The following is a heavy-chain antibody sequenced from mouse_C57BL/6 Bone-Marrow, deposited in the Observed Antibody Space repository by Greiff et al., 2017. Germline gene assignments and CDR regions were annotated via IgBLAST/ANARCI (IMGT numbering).Heavy chain of an antibody. J-gene: IGHJ2*01. V-gene: IGHV7-3*01. CDR2: IRNKANGYTT. Sequence: EVQVVESGGGLVQRGGSLSLSCAASGFTFTDYYMSWVRQPPGKALEWLGFIRNKANGYTTEYSASVKGRFTISRDNSQSILYLQMNALRAEDSATYYCASFYGSRYFDYWGQGTTLTVSS. CDR1: GFTFTDYY. CDR3: ASFYGSRYFDY. D-gene: IGHD1-1*01.